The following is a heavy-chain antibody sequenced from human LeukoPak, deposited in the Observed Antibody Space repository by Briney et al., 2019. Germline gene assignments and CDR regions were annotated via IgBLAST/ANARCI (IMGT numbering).Heavy chain of an antibody. Sequence: AGGSLRLSCAASGFTFSSYAMSWVRQAPGKGLEWVSAISGSGGSTYYADSVKGRFTISRDNSENTLYLQMNSLRAEDTAVYYCAKETPITMIVVVRRGARFDYWGQGTLVTVSS. V-gene: IGHV3-23*01. CDR2: ISGSGGST. CDR3: AKETPITMIVVVRRGARFDY. J-gene: IGHJ4*02. D-gene: IGHD3-22*01. CDR1: GFTFSSYA.